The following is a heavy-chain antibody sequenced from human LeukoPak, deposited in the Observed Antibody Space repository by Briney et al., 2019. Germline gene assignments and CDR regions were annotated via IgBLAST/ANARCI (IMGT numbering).Heavy chain of an antibody. V-gene: IGHV1-18*01. Sequence: EASVKVSCKTIGGRFKSYGFSWVRQAPGQGLEWMGWISAYNSNTHYAQKLQGRVTMTTDTSTSTAYMEVRSLRSDDTAVYYCAREVGRGFDYWGQGTLVTVSS. J-gene: IGHJ4*02. CDR2: ISAYNSNT. D-gene: IGHD1-26*01. CDR3: AREVGRGFDY. CDR1: GGRFKSYG.